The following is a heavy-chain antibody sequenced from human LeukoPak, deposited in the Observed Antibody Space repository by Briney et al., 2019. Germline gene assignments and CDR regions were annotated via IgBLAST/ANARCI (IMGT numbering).Heavy chain of an antibody. Sequence: PSETLSLTXTVSGGSISSYYWSWIRQPPGKGLEWIGYIYYSGSTNYNPSLKSRVTISVDTSKNQFSLKLSSVTAADTAVYYCARIYSGSPRDYWGQGTLVTVSS. CDR3: ARIYSGSPRDY. V-gene: IGHV4-59*01. J-gene: IGHJ4*02. CDR2: IYYSGST. CDR1: GGSISSYY. D-gene: IGHD1-26*01.